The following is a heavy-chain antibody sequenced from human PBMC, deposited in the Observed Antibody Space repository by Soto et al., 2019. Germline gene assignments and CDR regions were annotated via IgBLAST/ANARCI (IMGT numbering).Heavy chain of an antibody. CDR1: GFTFSTYG. CDR3: AKDESRYCTDTSCYPMDV. V-gene: IGHV3-30*18. J-gene: IGHJ6*02. Sequence: GGSLRLSCAASGFTFSTYGMHWVRQAPGKGLEWVAVISYDGRNKYYADSVKGRFAISRDNSKNVLFLQMNSLRAEDTSVYYCAKDESRYCTDTSCYPMDVWGQGTTVTVSS. D-gene: IGHD2-2*01. CDR2: ISYDGRNK.